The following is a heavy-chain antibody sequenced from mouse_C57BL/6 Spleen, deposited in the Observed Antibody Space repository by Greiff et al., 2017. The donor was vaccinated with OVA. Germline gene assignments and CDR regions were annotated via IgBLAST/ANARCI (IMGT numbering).Heavy chain of an antibody. CDR2: INPSSGYT. CDR3: ARGDTTVVAGGAMDY. V-gene: IGHV1-7*01. Sequence: QVQLQQSGAELAKPGASVKLSCKASGYTFTSYWMHWVKQRPGQGLEWIGYINPSSGYTKYNQQFKDKATLTADKSSSTAYMQLSSRTYEDSAVYYCARGDTTVVAGGAMDYWGQGTSVTVSS. CDR1: GYTFTSYW. J-gene: IGHJ4*01. D-gene: IGHD1-1*01.